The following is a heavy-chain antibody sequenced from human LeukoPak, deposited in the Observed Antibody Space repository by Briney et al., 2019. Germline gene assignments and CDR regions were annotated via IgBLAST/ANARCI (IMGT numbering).Heavy chain of an antibody. CDR2: ISYDGSNK. V-gene: IGHV3-30*04. CDR3: ARSWKLLQNFDS. D-gene: IGHD1-26*01. J-gene: IGHJ4*02. CDR1: GFNFNSYT. Sequence: GGSLRLSCAASGFNFNSYTMHWVRQAPGKGLEWVAVISYDGSNKFYADSVKGRFTISRDNSKNTLYLQMNNLRTEDTAVYFCARSWKLLQNFDSWGQGTLVTVSS.